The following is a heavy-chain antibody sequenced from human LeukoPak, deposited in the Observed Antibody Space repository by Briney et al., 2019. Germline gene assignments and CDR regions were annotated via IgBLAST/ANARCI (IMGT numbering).Heavy chain of an antibody. Sequence: ASVKVSCKASGGTFSSYAISWVRQAPGQGLEWMGGIIPIFGTANYAQKFQGRVTITADKSTSTAYMELSSLRSDDTAVYYCARDRSPNTAGGSFDIWGQGTMVTVSS. CDR1: GGTFSSYA. V-gene: IGHV1-69*06. CDR2: IIPIFGTA. CDR3: ARDRSPNTAGGSFDI. J-gene: IGHJ3*02. D-gene: IGHD5-18*01.